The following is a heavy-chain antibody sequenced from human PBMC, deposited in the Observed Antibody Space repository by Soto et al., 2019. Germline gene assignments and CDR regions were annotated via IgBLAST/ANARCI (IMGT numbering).Heavy chain of an antibody. CDR3: AGGVTTVTTFDY. CDR2: IDQSGST. V-gene: IGHV4-34*01. Sequence: PSETLSLTCAVYGGSFSGYYWNWLRQPPGEGLEWIGKIDQSGSTNYNPSLKSRVTISVDTSKNQFSLKLSSVTAADTAVYYCAGGVTTVTTFDYWGQGTLVNVS. CDR1: GGSFSGYY. D-gene: IGHD4-4*01. J-gene: IGHJ4*02.